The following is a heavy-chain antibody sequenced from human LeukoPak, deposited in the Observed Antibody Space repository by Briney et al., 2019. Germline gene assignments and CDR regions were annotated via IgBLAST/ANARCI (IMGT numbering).Heavy chain of an antibody. CDR1: GFTFSKFG. J-gene: IGHJ4*02. CDR3: ARDREKQLVFLFDY. Sequence: GGSLRLSCAASGFTFSKFGMNWVRQAPGKGLEWVSYIGGAGTTMYYTDSVKGRFTISRDNAKNSLYLQMNSLRAEDTAVYYCARDREKQLVFLFDYWGQGTLVTVSS. CDR2: IGGAGTTM. D-gene: IGHD6-6*01. V-gene: IGHV3-48*01.